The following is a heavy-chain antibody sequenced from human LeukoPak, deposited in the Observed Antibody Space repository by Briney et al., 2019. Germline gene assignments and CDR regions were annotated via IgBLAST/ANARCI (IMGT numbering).Heavy chain of an antibody. CDR3: ARESRDGYNYPKFDY. J-gene: IGHJ4*02. CDR2: INSDGSST. V-gene: IGHV3-74*01. Sequence: PGGSLRLSCAASGFRFSDYWMHWVRQAPGKGLVWVSRINSDGSSTSYADSVKGRFTISRDNAKNTLYLQMNSLRAEDTAVYYCARESRDGYNYPKFDYWGQGTLVTVSS. D-gene: IGHD5-24*01. CDR1: GFRFSDYW.